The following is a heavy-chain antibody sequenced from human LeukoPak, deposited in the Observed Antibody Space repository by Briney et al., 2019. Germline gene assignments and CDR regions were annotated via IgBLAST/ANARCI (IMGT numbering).Heavy chain of an antibody. CDR3: ARESMATN. J-gene: IGHJ4*02. D-gene: IGHD2-8*01. CDR2: ISAYNGNT. CDR1: GYTFTGYY. Sequence: ASVKVSCKASGYTFTGYYMHWVRQAPGQGLEWMGWISAYNGNTNYAQKLQGRVTMTTDTSTSTAYMELRSLRSDDTAVYYCARESMATNWGQGTLVTVSS. V-gene: IGHV1-18*04.